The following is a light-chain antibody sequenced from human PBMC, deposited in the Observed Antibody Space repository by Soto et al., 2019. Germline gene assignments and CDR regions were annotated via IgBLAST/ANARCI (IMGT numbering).Light chain of an antibody. CDR1: QSISSY. J-gene: IGKJ1*01. CDR2: DAT. V-gene: IGKV1-39*01. CDR3: QQSYSTPKT. Sequence: DIQMTQSPSSLSASLGDRVTITCRASQSISSYLNWYQQRPGKAPNLLIYDATRLHSGVPPRFSGSGYETDFTLTISSLQPEDFATYYCQQSYSTPKTFGQGTKVDIK.